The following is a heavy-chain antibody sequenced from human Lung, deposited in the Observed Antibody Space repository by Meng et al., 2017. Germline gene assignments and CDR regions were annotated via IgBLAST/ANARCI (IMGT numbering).Heavy chain of an antibody. Sequence: QLHQWGAGLLKPPWTLSLTCVVSGGSCSDYYWSWIRQPPGKGLEWIGEINHSGSTNYNPSLESRATISVDTSQNNLSLKLSSVTAADSAVYYCARGPTTMAHDFDYWGQGTLVTVSS. CDR2: INHSGST. V-gene: IGHV4-34*01. CDR3: ARGPTTMAHDFDY. D-gene: IGHD4-11*01. CDR1: GGSCSDYY. J-gene: IGHJ4*02.